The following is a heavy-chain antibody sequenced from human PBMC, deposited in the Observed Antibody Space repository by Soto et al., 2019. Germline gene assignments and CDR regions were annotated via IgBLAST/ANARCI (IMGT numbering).Heavy chain of an antibody. D-gene: IGHD1-1*01. CDR3: ARSGTLTGYPFDY. Sequence: QLVESGGGVVQPGRSLRLSCTASGFTFNSYAMHWVRQAPGKGLEWVAVIWYDGSNKYYADSVKGRFTISRDNSKNTLFLQTNSLRAEDTAVYYCARSGTLTGYPFDYWGQGTLVTVSS. CDR2: IWYDGSNK. CDR1: GFTFNSYA. V-gene: IGHV3-33*01. J-gene: IGHJ4*02.